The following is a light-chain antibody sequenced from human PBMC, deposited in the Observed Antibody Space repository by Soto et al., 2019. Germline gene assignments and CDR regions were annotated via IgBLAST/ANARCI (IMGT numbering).Light chain of an antibody. CDR1: QSVSRY. CDR2: AAS. Sequence: EIVMTQSPATLSVSPGETATLSCRASQSVSRYLAWYQHRPGQALRLLIYAASTRATGIPARFSGSGSGTEFTPTISGLQSEDFAVYSCQQCSDWPLFTFGQGTRLEIK. J-gene: IGKJ5*01. CDR3: QQCSDWPLFT. V-gene: IGKV3-15*01.